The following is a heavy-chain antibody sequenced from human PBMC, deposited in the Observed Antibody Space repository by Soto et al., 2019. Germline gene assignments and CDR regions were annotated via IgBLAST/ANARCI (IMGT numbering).Heavy chain of an antibody. CDR3: TTAPDYYDSSGYQVVLDFDY. CDR1: GFTFSNAW. Sequence: PGGSLRLSCAASGFTFSNAWMSWVRQAPGKGLEWVGRIKSKTDGGTTDYAAPVKGRFTISRDDSKNTLYLQMNSLKTEDTAVYYCTTAPDYYDSSGYQVVLDFDYWGQGTLVTVSS. V-gene: IGHV3-15*01. D-gene: IGHD3-22*01. CDR2: IKSKTDGGTT. J-gene: IGHJ4*02.